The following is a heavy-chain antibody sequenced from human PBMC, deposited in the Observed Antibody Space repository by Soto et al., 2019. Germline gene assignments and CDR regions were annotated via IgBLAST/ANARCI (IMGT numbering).Heavy chain of an antibody. CDR3: ARVTSGNYDILNGYYRGDYYGMDV. J-gene: IGHJ6*02. V-gene: IGHV1-69*01. CDR2: IIPIFGTA. D-gene: IGHD3-9*01. Sequence: QVQLVQSGAEVKKPGSSVKVSCKASGGTFSSYAISWVRQAPGQGLEWMGGIIPIFGTANYAQKFQGRVTITADESTSTAYMELSSLRSEDTAVYYCARVTSGNYDILNGYYRGDYYGMDVWGQGTTVTVSS. CDR1: GGTFSSYA.